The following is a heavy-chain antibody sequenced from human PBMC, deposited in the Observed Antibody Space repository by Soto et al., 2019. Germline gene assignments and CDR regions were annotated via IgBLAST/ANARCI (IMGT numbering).Heavy chain of an antibody. D-gene: IGHD3-10*01. V-gene: IGHV3-30-3*01. J-gene: IGHJ4*02. CDR3: ARDLVAGVPDYFDY. Sequence: GGSLRLSCAASGFSFNTYVIHWVRQAPGKGLEWVAVSSPDGGIKRYADSVKGRFTISRDNSNSKLYLQMNSLRVEDTAVYYCARDLVAGVPDYFDYWGQGTLVTVSS. CDR1: GFSFNTYV. CDR2: SSPDGGIK.